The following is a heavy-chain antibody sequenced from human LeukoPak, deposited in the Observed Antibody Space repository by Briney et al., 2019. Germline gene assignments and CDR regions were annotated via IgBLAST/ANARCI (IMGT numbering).Heavy chain of an antibody. D-gene: IGHD5-12*01. CDR1: GFTFDDYG. CDR2: TNPDGSST. CDR3: ARDYSGYDDY. V-gene: IGHV3-74*01. J-gene: IGHJ4*02. Sequence: GGSLRLSCAASGFTFDDYGMSWVRQAPGKGLVWVSRTNPDGSSTSYADSVKGRFTISRDNAKNTLYLQMNSLRAEDTAVYYCARDYSGYDDYWGQGTLVTVSS.